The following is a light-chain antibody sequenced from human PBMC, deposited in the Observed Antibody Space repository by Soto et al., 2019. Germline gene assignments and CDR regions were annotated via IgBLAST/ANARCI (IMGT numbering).Light chain of an antibody. CDR3: GTWDSSLSIFG. CDR2: KNV. V-gene: IGLV1-51*02. CDR1: SSNIGSYY. J-gene: IGLJ1*01. Sequence: QSVLTQPPSVSAAPGQKVTMSCSGGSSNIGSYYVSWHQQLPGTAPKLLIYKNVKRPSGFPYRFSGSNSGTSATLGITGFQTGDEADYYCGTWDSSLSIFGFGTGTKVTVL.